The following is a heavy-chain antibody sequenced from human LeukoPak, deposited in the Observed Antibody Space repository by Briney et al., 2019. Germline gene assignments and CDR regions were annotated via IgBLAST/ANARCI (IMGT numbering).Heavy chain of an antibody. D-gene: IGHD2-2*02. CDR2: NYNSGRASYSGRT. CDR1: GGSMGSYY. CDR3: ARVPWGVVVPAAIQDPVNYYYYYMDV. J-gene: IGHJ6*03. V-gene: IGHV4-59*08. Sequence: SETLSLNCTVSGGSMGSYYWTWIRQPPGKGLEWIGYNYNSGRASYSGRTNYNPSPKSRVTISVDTSKNQFSLKLSSVTAADTAVYYCARVPWGVVVPAAIQDPVNYYYYYMDVWGKGTTVTVSS.